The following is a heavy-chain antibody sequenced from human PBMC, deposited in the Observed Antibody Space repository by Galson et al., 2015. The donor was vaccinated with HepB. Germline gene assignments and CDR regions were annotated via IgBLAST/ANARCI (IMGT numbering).Heavy chain of an antibody. V-gene: IGHV1-2*02. CDR2: INPNTGGT. Sequence: SVKVSCKASGYTFTGYYIHWVRQAPGQGLEWMGWINPNTGGTNYAQNFQGRVTVTGDTSISTAYMELTRLRFDDTAIYYCARSEPGASRVLRQRNWFDPWGQGTLVTVSS. D-gene: IGHD1-14*01. CDR3: ARSEPGASRVLRQRNWFDP. J-gene: IGHJ5*02. CDR1: GYTFTGYY.